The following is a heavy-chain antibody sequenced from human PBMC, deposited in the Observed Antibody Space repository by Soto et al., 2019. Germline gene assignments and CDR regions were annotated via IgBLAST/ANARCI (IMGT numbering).Heavy chain of an antibody. J-gene: IGHJ6*02. CDR1: AFTFDGYA. Sequence: DVQLVESGGGLVQPGRSLRLSCTGSAFTFDGYAMHWVRQVPGKGLEWVAGIYWNSGGVGYADSVKGRFTISRDNTRNSLYLQMNSLRPEDTALYYGGRDLLPGGMDAWGQGTTVTVSS. CDR2: IYWNSGGV. V-gene: IGHV3-9*01. CDR3: GRDLLPGGMDA. D-gene: IGHD3-22*01.